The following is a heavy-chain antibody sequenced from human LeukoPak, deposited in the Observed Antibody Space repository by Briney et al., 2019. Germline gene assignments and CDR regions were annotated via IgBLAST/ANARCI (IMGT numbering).Heavy chain of an antibody. D-gene: IGHD3-22*01. Sequence: GGSLRLSCAASGFTFSSYGMHWVRQAPGKGLGWVAVMYYDGISKYYADSVKGRFTISRDNSKNTLFLQMNSLRAEDTAVYYCARDIYGVVVPRFDYWGQGALVTVSS. CDR3: ARDIYGVVVPRFDY. CDR2: MYYDGISK. J-gene: IGHJ4*02. V-gene: IGHV3-33*01. CDR1: GFTFSSYG.